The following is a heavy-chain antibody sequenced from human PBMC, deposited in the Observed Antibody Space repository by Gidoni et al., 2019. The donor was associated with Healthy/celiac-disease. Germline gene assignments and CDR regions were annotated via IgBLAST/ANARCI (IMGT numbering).Heavy chain of an antibody. CDR1: GGSISSSSYY. D-gene: IGHD2-2*01. J-gene: IGHJ5*02. CDR3: ARGDRGYCSSTSCYHTWFDP. Sequence: QLQLQESGPGLVKPSETLSLPCTVSGGSISSSSYYWGWIRQPPGKGLEWIGSIYYSGSTYYNPSLKSRVTISVDTSKNQFSLKLSSVTAADTAVYYCARGDRGYCSSTSCYHTWFDPWGQGTLVTVSS. V-gene: IGHV4-39*07. CDR2: IYYSGST.